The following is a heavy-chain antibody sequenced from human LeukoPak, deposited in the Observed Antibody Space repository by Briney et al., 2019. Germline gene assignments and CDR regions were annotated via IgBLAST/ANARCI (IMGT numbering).Heavy chain of an antibody. CDR3: AKPRGTYYYDSSGYFDY. V-gene: IGHV3-30-3*02. CDR2: ISYDGSNK. D-gene: IGHD3-22*01. CDR1: GFTFSSYA. Sequence: PGRSLRLSCAASGFTFSSYAMHWVRQAPGKGLEWVAVISYDGSNKYYADSVKGRFTISRDNSKNTLYLQMNSLRAEDTAVYYCAKPRGTYYYDSSGYFDYWGQGTLVTVSS. J-gene: IGHJ4*02.